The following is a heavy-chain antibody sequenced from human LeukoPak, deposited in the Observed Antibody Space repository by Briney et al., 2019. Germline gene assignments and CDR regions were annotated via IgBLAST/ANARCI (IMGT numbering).Heavy chain of an antibody. CDR1: GFTFNTYA. J-gene: IGHJ4*02. D-gene: IGHD3-9*01. V-gene: IGHV3-23*01. CDR3: TNQPILAGSIDS. CDR2: INDAGRTT. Sequence: PGGSMRLSCATSGFTFNTYAMNWVRQAPGKGLEWVSTINDAGRTTYYADSVKGRFTISRDNSKNTVYLQMNNLRAEDTALYYCTNQPILAGSIDSWGQGTPVTVSS.